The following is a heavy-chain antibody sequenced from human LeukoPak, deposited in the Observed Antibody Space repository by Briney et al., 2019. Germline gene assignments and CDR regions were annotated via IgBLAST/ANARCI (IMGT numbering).Heavy chain of an antibody. CDR1: GFTFSSYW. CDR3: ARDLPSWETYSSSSGLFGYYYYYMDV. Sequence: GGSLRLSCAASGFTFSSYWMSWVRQAPGKGLEWVANIKQDGSEKYYVDSVKGRFTISRDNAKNSLYLQMNSLRAEDTAVYYCARDLPSWETYSSSSGLFGYYYYYMDVWGKGTTVTVSS. D-gene: IGHD6-6*01. J-gene: IGHJ6*03. CDR2: IKQDGSEK. V-gene: IGHV3-7*01.